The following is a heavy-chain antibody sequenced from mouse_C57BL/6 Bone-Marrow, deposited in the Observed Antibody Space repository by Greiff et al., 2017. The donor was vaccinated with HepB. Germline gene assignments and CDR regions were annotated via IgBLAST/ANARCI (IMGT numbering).Heavy chain of an antibody. J-gene: IGHJ3*01. CDR1: GFTFSDYG. Sequence: EVKVVESGGGLVKPGGSLKLSCAASGFTFSDYGMHWVRQAPEKGLEWVAYISSGSSNIYYADTVKGRFTISRDNAKNTLFLQMTSLRSEDTAMYYCAREGDFAWFAYWGQGTLVTVSA. D-gene: IGHD3-3*01. CDR2: ISSGSSNI. CDR3: AREGDFAWFAY. V-gene: IGHV5-17*01.